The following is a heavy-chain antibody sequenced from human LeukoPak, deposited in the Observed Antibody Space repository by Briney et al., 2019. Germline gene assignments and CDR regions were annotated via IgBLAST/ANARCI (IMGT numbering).Heavy chain of an antibody. J-gene: IGHJ4*02. Sequence: ASVKVSCKASGYSITDYYIHWVRQARGQGLEWMGWGDPKSGATVYAQKFQGRVTMTRDTSLNTAYMEMSGLIPDDTAVYYCGRDRRGPFDYWGQGTLVTVSS. CDR2: GDPKSGAT. D-gene: IGHD3-10*01. CDR1: GYSITDYY. V-gene: IGHV1-2*02. CDR3: GRDRRGPFDY.